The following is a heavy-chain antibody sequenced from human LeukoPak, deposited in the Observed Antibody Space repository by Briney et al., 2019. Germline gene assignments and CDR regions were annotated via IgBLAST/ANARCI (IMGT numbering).Heavy chain of an antibody. V-gene: IGHV1-18*01. CDR2: ISAYNGNT. CDR1: GYTFTSYG. J-gene: IGHJ4*02. D-gene: IGHD3-9*01. CDR3: ARVGRDYDIFVVYIDY. Sequence: ASVKVSCKASGYTFTSYGISWVRQAPGQGLEWMGWISAYNGNTNYAQKLQGRVTMTTDTSTSTAYMELRSLRSDDTAVYYCARVGRDYDIFVVYIDYWGQGTLVTVSS.